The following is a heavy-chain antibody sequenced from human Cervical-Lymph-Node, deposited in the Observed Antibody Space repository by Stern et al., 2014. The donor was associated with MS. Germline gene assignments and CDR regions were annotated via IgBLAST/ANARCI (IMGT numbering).Heavy chain of an antibody. Sequence: QVTLKESGPTLLKPTQTLTLTCTFSGFSLSTSGVGVVWIRQPPGKALEWLALIYWDDDKRYSPSLKSRVTITKDTSKNQVVLTMANMDPVDTATYYCAHSGSAYYFDYWGQGTLVTVSS. CDR3: AHSGSAYYFDY. J-gene: IGHJ4*02. D-gene: IGHD1-1*01. CDR2: IYWDDDK. V-gene: IGHV2-5*02. CDR1: GFSLSTSGVG.